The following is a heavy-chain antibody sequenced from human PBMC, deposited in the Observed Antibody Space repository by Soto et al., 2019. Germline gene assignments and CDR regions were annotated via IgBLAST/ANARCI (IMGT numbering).Heavy chain of an antibody. J-gene: IGHJ4*02. CDR2: TYYRSKWYF. V-gene: IGHV6-1*01. Sequence: QVQLQQSGPGLVQPSQTLSLICVISGDSISRNTAAWNWIRRSPSRGLEWRGRTYYRSKWYFDYAVSLKSRITINPHTSRNQVSLRSSSVTPDDTAVYYCARGAHCMEVANFDSWGQGNLVHVSS. D-gene: IGHD6-19*01. CDR1: GDSISRNTAA. CDR3: ARGAHCMEVANFDS.